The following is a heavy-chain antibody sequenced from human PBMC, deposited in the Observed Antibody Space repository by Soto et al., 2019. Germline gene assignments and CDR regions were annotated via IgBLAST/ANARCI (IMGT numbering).Heavy chain of an antibody. Sequence: QVHLQESGPGLVKPSETLSLTCAVSGASIGSGGWWSWVRQPPGKGLGWIAEVFHDGNTNDSPSLKSRVTISVDKSQNQFSLNVYSVTAADTAVYYCARHEGWTGPDQWGQGTLVTVSS. D-gene: IGHD2-8*02. J-gene: IGHJ5*02. CDR3: ARHEGWTGPDQ. V-gene: IGHV4-4*02. CDR2: VFHDGNT. CDR1: GASIGSGGW.